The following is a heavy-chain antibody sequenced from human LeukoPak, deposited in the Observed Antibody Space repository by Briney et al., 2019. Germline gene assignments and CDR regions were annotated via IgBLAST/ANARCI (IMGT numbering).Heavy chain of an antibody. Sequence: SVKVSCKASGGTFSSYAISWVRQAPGQGLEWMGGIIPIFGTANYAQKFQGRVTITADESTNTAYMELSSLRSEDTAVYYCAGDPLEYDILTGYHYYAMDVWGQGTTVTVSS. V-gene: IGHV1-69*01. CDR2: IIPIFGTA. CDR3: AGDPLEYDILTGYHYYAMDV. J-gene: IGHJ6*02. D-gene: IGHD3-9*01. CDR1: GGTFSSYA.